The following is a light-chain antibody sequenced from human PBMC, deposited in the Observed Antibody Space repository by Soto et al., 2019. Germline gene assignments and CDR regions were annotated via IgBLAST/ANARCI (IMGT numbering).Light chain of an antibody. CDR3: QHYGNSPT. Sequence: DIQMTQSPSTLSASVGDRVTITCRASQSINNWLAWYQQKPGKAPNLLIYDVSSLGSGVPSRFSGSGSGTDFTLSISRLEPEDFAVYWCQHYGNSPTFGQGTKVDI. V-gene: IGKV1-5*01. CDR1: QSINNW. CDR2: DVS. J-gene: IGKJ1*01.